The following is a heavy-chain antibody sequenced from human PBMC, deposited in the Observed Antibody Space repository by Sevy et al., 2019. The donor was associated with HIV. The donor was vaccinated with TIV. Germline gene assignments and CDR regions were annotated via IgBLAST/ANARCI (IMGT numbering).Heavy chain of an antibody. Sequence: GGSLRLSCAASGFTFSNYWMSWVRQAPGKGLEWVANIKQDGSEKYYVDSEKGRFTISRDNAKNSLYLQMNSLRAEDTAVYYCAMHYRTDPFYYSGSGGYYYPSYFDYWGQGTLVTVSS. CDR1: GFTFSNYW. D-gene: IGHD3-22*01. V-gene: IGHV3-7*01. CDR3: AMHYRTDPFYYSGSGGYYYPSYFDY. CDR2: IKQDGSEK. J-gene: IGHJ4*02.